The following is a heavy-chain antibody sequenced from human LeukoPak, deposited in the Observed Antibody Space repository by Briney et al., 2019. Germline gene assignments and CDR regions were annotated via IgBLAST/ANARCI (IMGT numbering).Heavy chain of an antibody. Sequence: SETLSLTCTVSGDSFSSYHWSWLRQPPGKGLEWIGYISSSGSTSYNLSLKSRVTISVDTSKNQFSLRLSSVTAADTAVYYCARVGRGDHTWGSYYWDHWGQGTLVSVSS. D-gene: IGHD3-16*01. CDR3: ARVGRGDHTWGSYYWDH. V-gene: IGHV4-59*01. CDR2: ISSSGST. CDR1: GDSFSSYH. J-gene: IGHJ4*02.